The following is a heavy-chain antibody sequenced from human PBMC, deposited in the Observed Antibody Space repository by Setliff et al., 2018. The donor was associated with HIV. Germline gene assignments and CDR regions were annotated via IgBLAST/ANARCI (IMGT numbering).Heavy chain of an antibody. CDR1: GFMFGVDW. Sequence: PGESLKISCAASGFMFGVDWMSWVRQTPGKGLEWVASVTPDGGDKYYANSMRGRFTISRDNGKNAVYLQMNSLRVDDTALYYCVKEHGSSGYAEYWGRGTLVTVSS. V-gene: IGHV3-7*03. CDR3: VKEHGSSGYAEY. CDR2: VTPDGGDK. J-gene: IGHJ4*02. D-gene: IGHD3-22*01.